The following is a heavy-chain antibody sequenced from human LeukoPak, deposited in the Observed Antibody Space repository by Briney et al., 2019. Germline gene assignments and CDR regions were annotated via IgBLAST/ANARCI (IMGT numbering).Heavy chain of an antibody. V-gene: IGHV4-34*01. Sequence: PSETLSLTCAVCGGSFSGYYWSWIRQPPGKGLEWIGEINHSGSTNYNPSLKSRVTISVDTSKNQFSLKLSSVTAADTAVYYCARQWYYYGSGSYYRGKSFDYWGQGTLVTVSS. D-gene: IGHD3-10*01. CDR2: INHSGST. CDR1: GGSFSGYY. J-gene: IGHJ4*02. CDR3: ARQWYYYGSGSYYRGKSFDY.